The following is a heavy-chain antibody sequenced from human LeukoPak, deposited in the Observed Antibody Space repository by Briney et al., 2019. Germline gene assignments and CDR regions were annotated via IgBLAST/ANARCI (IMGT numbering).Heavy chain of an antibody. D-gene: IGHD3-3*01. Sequence: SETLSLTCTVSGGSISSYYWSWIRQPPGKGLEWIGYIYYSGSTNYNPSLKSRVTISVDTSKNQFSLKLSSVTAADTAVYYCARSWYYDFWSGYYDYGMDVWGQGTTVTVSS. CDR3: ARSWYYDFWSGYYDYGMDV. CDR2: IYYSGST. J-gene: IGHJ6*02. V-gene: IGHV4-59*01. CDR1: GGSISSYY.